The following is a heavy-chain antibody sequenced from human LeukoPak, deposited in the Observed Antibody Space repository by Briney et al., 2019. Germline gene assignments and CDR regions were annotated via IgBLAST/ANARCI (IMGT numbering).Heavy chain of an antibody. J-gene: IGHJ4*02. CDR2: IGYHGSNK. Sequence: GGSLRLSCAASGFTVSSYDMHWVRQAPGKGLEWVAVIGYHGSNKYYADSVGRRFTICRDKYKNTLNLQVNGLSAEDTAVYCCARSMKQELDYWGQGTLVTVSS. V-gene: IGHV3-33*08. D-gene: IGHD6-13*01. CDR3: ARSMKQELDY. CDR1: GFTVSSYD.